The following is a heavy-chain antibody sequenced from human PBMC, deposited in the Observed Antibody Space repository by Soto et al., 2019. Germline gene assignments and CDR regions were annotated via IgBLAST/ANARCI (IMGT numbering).Heavy chain of an antibody. V-gene: IGHV4-59*01. CDR3: ARSVAVPGAHMDY. Sequence: SETLSLTCCVSGGSIGGSYLSWIRQSPGKGLEWLGYVYYTGSTNYSPSLRSRVSISVDTSKNELSLRLSSVTAAATAVYFWARSVAVPGAHMDYWGQGTRVTVSS. J-gene: IGHJ4*02. CDR1: GGSIGGSY. D-gene: IGHD6-19*01. CDR2: VYYTGST.